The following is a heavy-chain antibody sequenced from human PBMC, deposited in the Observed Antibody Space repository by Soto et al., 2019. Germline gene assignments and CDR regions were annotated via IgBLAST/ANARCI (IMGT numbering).Heavy chain of an antibody. V-gene: IGHV4-31*03. J-gene: IGHJ6*02. CDR2: IYYSGST. D-gene: IGHD2-21*02. Sequence: SETLSLTCTVSGGSISIGGYYWSWILHHPGKGLEWIGYIYYSGSTYYNPSLKSRVTISVDTSKNQFSLKLSSVTAADTAVYYCARDLWGYGGTDCYPLDVWGQGTTVTVSS. CDR1: GGSISIGGYY. CDR3: ARDLWGYGGTDCYPLDV.